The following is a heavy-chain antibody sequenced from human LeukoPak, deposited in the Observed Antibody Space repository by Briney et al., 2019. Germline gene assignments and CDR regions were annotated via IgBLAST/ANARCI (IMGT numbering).Heavy chain of an antibody. CDR1: GGSISSSSYY. V-gene: IGHV4-61*02. J-gene: IGHJ4*02. D-gene: IGHD6-13*01. Sequence: SQTLSLTCTVSGGSISSSSYYWSWIRQPAGKGLEWIGRIYISGNTNYNPSLKSRVTISVDKSKNQFSLKLSSVTAADTAVYYCARVSGYSSSWHPYYFDYWGQGTLVTVSS. CDR2: IYISGNT. CDR3: ARVSGYSSSWHPYYFDY.